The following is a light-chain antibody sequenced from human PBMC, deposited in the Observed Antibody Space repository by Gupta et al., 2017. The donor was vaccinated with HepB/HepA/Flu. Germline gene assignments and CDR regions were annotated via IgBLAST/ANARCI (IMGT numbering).Light chain of an antibody. CDR2: YVN. CDR3: CSYAGSYSFVV. CDR1: SSDVGAYNY. Sequence: QSALPQPRSVSGSPGQSVTISCTGTSSDVGAYNYVSWYQQHPGKVPKLMIYYVNQRPSGVPDRFSGSKSANTASLTISGLQAEDEADYFCCSYAGSYSFVVFGGGTKLTVL. V-gene: IGLV2-11*01. J-gene: IGLJ2*01.